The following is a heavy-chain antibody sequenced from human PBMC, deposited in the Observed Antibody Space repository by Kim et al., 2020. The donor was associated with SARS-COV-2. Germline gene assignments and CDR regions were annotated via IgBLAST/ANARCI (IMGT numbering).Heavy chain of an antibody. CDR1: GFTFGDYA. J-gene: IGHJ4*02. CDR3: TRDPLDDIVVVPAAIGGDY. Sequence: GGSLRLSCTASGFTFGDYAMSWFRQAPGKGLEWVGFIRSKAYGGTTEYAASVKGRFTISRDDSKSIAYLQMNSLKTEDTAVYYCTRDPLDDIVVVPAAIGGDYWGQGTLVTVSS. V-gene: IGHV3-49*03. D-gene: IGHD2-2*02. CDR2: IRSKAYGGTT.